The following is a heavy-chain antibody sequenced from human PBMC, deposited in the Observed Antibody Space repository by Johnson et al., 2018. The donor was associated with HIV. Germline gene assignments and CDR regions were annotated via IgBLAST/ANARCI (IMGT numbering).Heavy chain of an antibody. J-gene: IGHJ3*02. CDR1: GLTLSAYG. CDR3: AREWSSSRWTYGCDI. CDR2: IWPAGNNR. V-gene: IGHV3-33*01. D-gene: IGHD6-13*01. Sequence: QVQLVESGGGVVQPGTSPRLSCEASGLTLSAYGLHWVRQAPGKGLEWVAVIWPAGNNRYYADSVKGRFTVSRDNSKNTLYLQMNNLRAEDTAVYYCAREWSSSRWTYGCDIWGQGTMVTVSS.